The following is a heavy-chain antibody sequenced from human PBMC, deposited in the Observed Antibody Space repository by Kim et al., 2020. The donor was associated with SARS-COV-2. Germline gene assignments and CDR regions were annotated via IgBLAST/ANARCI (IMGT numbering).Heavy chain of an antibody. D-gene: IGHD6-19*01. Sequence: PYLKSRVTISIDTSKNQFSLKRSCVTAADTAVYYCASLRWQWLVIDPFFDYWGQGTLVTVSS. V-gene: IGHV4-39*01. J-gene: IGHJ4*02. CDR3: ASLRWQWLVIDPFFDY.